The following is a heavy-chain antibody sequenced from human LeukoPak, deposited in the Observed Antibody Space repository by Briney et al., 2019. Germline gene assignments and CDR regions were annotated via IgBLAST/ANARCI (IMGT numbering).Heavy chain of an antibody. CDR1: GGSITSSY. CDR3: VRPIRGYSFDYYDY. Sequence: SDTLSLTCTVSGGSITSSYWSWIRQPPGKGLEGIGCIYYSGSTNYSPSLKSRVTMSVDTSKTQFSLKLTSVTAEDTAVYYCVRPIRGYSFDYYDYWGQGTLVTVSS. V-gene: IGHV4-59*07. J-gene: IGHJ4*02. D-gene: IGHD5-18*01. CDR2: IYYSGST.